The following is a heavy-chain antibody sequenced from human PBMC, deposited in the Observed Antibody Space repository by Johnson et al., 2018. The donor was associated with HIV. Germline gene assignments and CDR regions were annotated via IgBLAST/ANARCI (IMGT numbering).Heavy chain of an antibody. CDR2: IKHNGSRI. J-gene: IGHJ3*02. CDR3: SREVSCRYDGDGWAEAVDI. CDR1: GLTFSTSW. V-gene: IGHV3-7*01. D-gene: IGHD3-22*01. Sequence: VQLVESGGGLVQTGGSLRLTCAASGLTFSTSWMNWVRQAPGRGLEWVANIKHNGSRIQYMDSVKGRFTISRDNTRHLLFLQMNTRRAEETAVYYCSREVSCRYDGDGWAEAVDIWGQGTMVTV.